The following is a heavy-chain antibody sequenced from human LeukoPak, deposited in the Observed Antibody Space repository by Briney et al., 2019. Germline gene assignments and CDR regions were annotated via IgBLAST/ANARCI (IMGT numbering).Heavy chain of an antibody. J-gene: IGHJ4*02. CDR1: GESITAYY. D-gene: IGHD3-10*01. Sequence: SETLSLTCAVYGESITAYYWTWIPQPPGKRLEWIGEVRHSGSTKTNPTIKSRVNMSVDMSKNQFSLNLNSVTAADTGVYYCVGATAVGTGRAFHHWAQGSLVPVSS. CDR3: VGATAVGTGRAFHH. CDR2: VRHSGST. V-gene: IGHV4-34*01.